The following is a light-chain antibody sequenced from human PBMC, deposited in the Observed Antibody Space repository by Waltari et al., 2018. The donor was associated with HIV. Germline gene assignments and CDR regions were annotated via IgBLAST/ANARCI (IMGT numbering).Light chain of an antibody. V-gene: IGKV3-20*01. J-gene: IGKJ2*01. CDR3: QQFGSSPFT. CDR1: QSVGSTY. CDR2: GAS. Sequence: EIVLTQSPGTLSLSPGERATLSCRASQSVGSTYLAWYQQKPGQAPRVLIYGASRRATGIPDRFSGSGSGTDFTLTISRLEPEDFAVYYCQQFGSSPFTFGQGTKLEIK.